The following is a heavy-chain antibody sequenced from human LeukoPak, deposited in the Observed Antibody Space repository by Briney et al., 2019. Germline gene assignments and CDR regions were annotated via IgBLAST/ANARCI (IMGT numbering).Heavy chain of an antibody. CDR2: ISSSSSYI. CDR3: ARVGVVVITTGAFDI. J-gene: IGHJ3*02. Sequence: GGSLRLSCAASGFTFSSYSMNWVRQAPGKGLEWASSISSSSSYIYYADSVKGRFTISRDNAKNSLYLQMNSLRAEDTAVYYCARVGVVVITTGAFDIWGQGTMVTVSS. D-gene: IGHD3-22*01. CDR1: GFTFSSYS. V-gene: IGHV3-21*01.